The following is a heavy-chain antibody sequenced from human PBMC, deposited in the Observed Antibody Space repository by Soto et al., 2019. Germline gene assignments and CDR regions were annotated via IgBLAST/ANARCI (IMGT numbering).Heavy chain of an antibody. D-gene: IGHD2-15*01. Sequence: GGSLRLSCAASGFTFSNYAMSWVRQAPGKGLEWVSTISGSGGSTYYADSVKGRFTISRDNSKNTLYLQMNTLRAEDTAIYYCAKANRYFSDTNSSAFDNWAQGTLVPVS. CDR3: AKANRYFSDTNSSAFDN. J-gene: IGHJ4*01. CDR2: ISGSGGST. V-gene: IGHV3-23*01. CDR1: GFTFSNYA.